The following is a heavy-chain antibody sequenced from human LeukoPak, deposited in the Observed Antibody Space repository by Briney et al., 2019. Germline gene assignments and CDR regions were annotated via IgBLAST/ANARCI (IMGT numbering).Heavy chain of an antibody. Sequence: PGGSLRLSCAASGFTFSSYAMSWVRQAPGKGLEWVSAISGSGGSTYYADSVKGRFTISRDNSKNTLYLQMNSLRAEDTAVHYCAKDATLSLWSGYSFDYWGQGTLVTVSS. J-gene: IGHJ4*02. CDR2: ISGSGGST. CDR3: AKDATLSLWSGYSFDY. CDR1: GFTFSSYA. D-gene: IGHD3-3*01. V-gene: IGHV3-23*01.